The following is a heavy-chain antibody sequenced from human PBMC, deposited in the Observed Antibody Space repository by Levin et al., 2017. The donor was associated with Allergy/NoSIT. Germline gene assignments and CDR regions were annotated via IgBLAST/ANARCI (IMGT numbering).Heavy chain of an antibody. J-gene: IGHJ4*02. CDR3: TRDPHFLYGLPRNSFDY. Sequence: SCTASGFTFGDYAMSWFRQAPGKGLEWLGFIRSKAYGGTTEYATSVKGSFTISRDDSKSIAYLQMNILTPEDTAVYYGTRDPHFLYGLPRNSFDYWGQGTLVTVSS. D-gene: IGHD3-10*01. CDR1: GFTFGDYA. V-gene: IGHV3-49*03. CDR2: IRSKAYGGTT.